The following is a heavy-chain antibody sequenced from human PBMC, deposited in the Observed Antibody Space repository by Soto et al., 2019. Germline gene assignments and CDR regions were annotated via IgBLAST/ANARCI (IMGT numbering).Heavy chain of an antibody. D-gene: IGHD3-22*01. CDR3: ARVVYDSSGYRTDY. Sequence: QAQLVQSGGEVKKPGASVKVSCKASGYTFTSYPISWVRQAPGQGLEWMGWISVYNGNTNFAQNLRGRVTMTTDTSTSTAYMELGSLRSDDTAVYYCARVVYDSSGYRTDYWGQETLVTVSS. CDR2: ISVYNGNT. CDR1: GYTFTSYP. V-gene: IGHV1-18*01. J-gene: IGHJ4*02.